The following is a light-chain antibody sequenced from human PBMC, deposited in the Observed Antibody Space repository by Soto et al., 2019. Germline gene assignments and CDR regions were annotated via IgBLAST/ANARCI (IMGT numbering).Light chain of an antibody. V-gene: IGKV1-9*01. CDR1: HGIWSF. CDR3: QQLNSYPWT. CDR2: AAS. Sequence: QFAQASTFLASFGGSRININFRARHGIWSFLAWYQQKPGKAPKLLIYAASTLQSGVPSRFSGSGSGTEFTLTISSLQPEDFATYYCQQLNSYPWTFGQGTKVEIK. J-gene: IGKJ1*01.